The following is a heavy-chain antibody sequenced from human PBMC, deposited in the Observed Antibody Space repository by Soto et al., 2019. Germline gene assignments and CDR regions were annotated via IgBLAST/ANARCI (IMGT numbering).Heavy chain of an antibody. Sequence: ASVKVSCKASGFTFTSSAVQLVRQARGQRLEWIGWIVVGSGNTNYAQKFQERVTITRDMSTSTAYMELSSLRSEDTAVYYCAARSFWSGYYGRPNYYYYGMDVWGQGTTVTVSS. V-gene: IGHV1-58*01. D-gene: IGHD3-3*01. CDR1: GFTFTSSA. J-gene: IGHJ6*02. CDR3: AARSFWSGYYGRPNYYYYGMDV. CDR2: IVVGSGNT.